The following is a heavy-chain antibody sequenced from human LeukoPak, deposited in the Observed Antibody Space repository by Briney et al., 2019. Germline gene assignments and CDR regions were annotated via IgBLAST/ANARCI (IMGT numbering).Heavy chain of an antibody. D-gene: IGHD1-26*01. J-gene: IGHJ2*01. Sequence: SETLSLTCTVSGGFISSYYWSWFRQPPGKGLQWIVYIYYSRTTEYNPSLKSRVTISADTSKNQFSLKLNSVTAADTAVYYCVRRQWELQYFDLWGRGTLVAVSS. CDR2: IYYSRTT. CDR3: VRRQWELQYFDL. V-gene: IGHV4-59*01. CDR1: GGFISSYY.